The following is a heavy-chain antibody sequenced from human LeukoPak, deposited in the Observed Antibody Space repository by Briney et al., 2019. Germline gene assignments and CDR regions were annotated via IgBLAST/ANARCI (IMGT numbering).Heavy chain of an antibody. CDR3: ARTIAAARLDAFDI. D-gene: IGHD6-13*01. CDR1: GYTFTGYY. CDR2: INPNSGGT. J-gene: IGHJ3*02. V-gene: IGHV1-2*02. Sequence: APVKVSCKASGYTFTGYYMHWVRQAPGQGLEWMGWINPNSGGTNYAQKFQGRVTMTRDTSISTAYMELSRLRSDDTAVYYCARTIAAARLDAFDIWGQGTMVTVSS.